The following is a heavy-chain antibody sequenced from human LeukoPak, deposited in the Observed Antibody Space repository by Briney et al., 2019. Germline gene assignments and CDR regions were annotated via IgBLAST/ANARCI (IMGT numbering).Heavy chain of an antibody. J-gene: IGHJ1*01. Sequence: SETLSLTCAVYGGSFSSYYWGWIRQPPGKGLEWIGSIYYSGSTYYNPSLKSRVTISVDTSKNQFSLKLSSVTAADTAVYCCAREVQLWLPRHWGQGTLVTVSS. CDR3: AREVQLWLPRH. CDR2: IYYSGST. D-gene: IGHD5-18*01. V-gene: IGHV4-39*07. CDR1: GGSFSSYY.